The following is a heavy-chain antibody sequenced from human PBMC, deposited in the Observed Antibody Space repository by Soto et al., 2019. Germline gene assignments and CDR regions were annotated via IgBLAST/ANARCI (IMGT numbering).Heavy chain of an antibody. D-gene: IGHD4-17*01. Sequence: GVSLRLSWAASGCTFSDYEMSWVRLAPGKGLEWVSYISPGASTIYYADSVKGRFTISRDNAKNSLYLQMNSLRAEDTAVYYCASHPSGDSYWGQGTLVTVSS. CDR3: ASHPSGDSY. V-gene: IGHV3-11*04. CDR2: ISPGASTI. CDR1: GCTFSDYE. J-gene: IGHJ4*02.